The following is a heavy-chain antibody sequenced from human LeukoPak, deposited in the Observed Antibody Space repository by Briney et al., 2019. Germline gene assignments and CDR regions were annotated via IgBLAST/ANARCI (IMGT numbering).Heavy chain of an antibody. V-gene: IGHV3-23*01. J-gene: IGHJ4*02. CDR2: ITGSGGST. D-gene: IGHD2-2*01. CDR1: GFTFSSFA. CDR3: AKDPRFASNSVFDY. Sequence: PGGSLRLSCAASGFTFSSFAMSWVRQAPGKGLEWVSAITGSGGSTYYADSVKGRFTISRDNSKNTLYLQMNSLRAEDTAVYYCAKDPRFASNSVFDYWGQGTLVTVSS.